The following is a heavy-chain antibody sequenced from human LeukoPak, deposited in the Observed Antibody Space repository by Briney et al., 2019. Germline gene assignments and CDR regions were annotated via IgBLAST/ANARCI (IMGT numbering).Heavy chain of an antibody. CDR1: GFTFSSYD. Sequence: GGSLRLSCAASGFTFSSYDMHWVRQAPGKGLEWVAVIWYDGSNKYYADSVKGRFTISRDNSKNTLYLQMNSLRAEDTAVYYCARVHGGSWHHYFDYWGQGTLVTVSS. CDR2: IWYDGSNK. J-gene: IGHJ4*02. D-gene: IGHD6-13*01. V-gene: IGHV3-33*01. CDR3: ARVHGGSWHHYFDY.